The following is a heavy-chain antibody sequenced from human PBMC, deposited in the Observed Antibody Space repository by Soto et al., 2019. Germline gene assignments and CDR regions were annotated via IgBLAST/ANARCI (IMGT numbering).Heavy chain of an antibody. Sequence: SVKVSCKASGYTFTSYDINWVRQAPGQGLEWMGRIIPILGIANYAQKFQGRVTITADKSTSTAYMELSSLRSEDTAVYYCSIAGYCSSTSCYAPRYYYYGMDVWGQGTTVTVSS. J-gene: IGHJ6*02. D-gene: IGHD2-2*01. CDR3: SIAGYCSSTSCYAPRYYYYGMDV. CDR2: IIPILGIA. V-gene: IGHV1-69*04. CDR1: GYTFTSYD.